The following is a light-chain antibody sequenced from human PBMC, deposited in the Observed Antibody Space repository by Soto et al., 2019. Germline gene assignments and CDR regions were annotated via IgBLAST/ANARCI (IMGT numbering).Light chain of an antibody. CDR1: QSVSST. J-gene: IGKJ1*01. CDR2: AAS. Sequence: EIVMTQSPATLSVSPGERATLFCRASQSVSSTLAWYQQKPGQAPRLLIYAASTRATGFPARFSGSGSGTEFTLTISGLQSEDFGVYYCQQYKDWRTFGQGTKVDI. V-gene: IGKV3-15*01. CDR3: QQYKDWRT.